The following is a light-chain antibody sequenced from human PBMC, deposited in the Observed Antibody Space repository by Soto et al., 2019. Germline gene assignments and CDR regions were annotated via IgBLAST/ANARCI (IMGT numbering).Light chain of an antibody. V-gene: IGKV1-5*03. CDR1: QSISGY. Sequence: DIQMTQSPSTLSASVGDRVTITCRASQSISGYLAWYQQKAGKAPKLLIYKASSLETAVPSRFSGSGSGTEFTLTLSSLQPDDFATYYCQQYNTYSRSFGQGTTVDIK. CDR3: QQYNTYSRS. CDR2: KAS. J-gene: IGKJ1*01.